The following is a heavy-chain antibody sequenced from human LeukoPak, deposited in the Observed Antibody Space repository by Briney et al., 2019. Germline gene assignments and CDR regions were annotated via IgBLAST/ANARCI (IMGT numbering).Heavy chain of an antibody. V-gene: IGHV3-21*01. CDR2: INI. J-gene: IGHJ3*02. CDR1: GFTFSSYS. CDR3: AGDGYDFWSGYNAFDI. Sequence: PGGSLRLSCAASGFTFSSYSMNWVRQAPGKGLEWVSSINIYYAGSVKGRFTISRDNAKNSLYLQMNSLRAEDTAVYYCAGDGYDFWSGYNAFDIWGQGTMVTVSS. D-gene: IGHD3-3*01.